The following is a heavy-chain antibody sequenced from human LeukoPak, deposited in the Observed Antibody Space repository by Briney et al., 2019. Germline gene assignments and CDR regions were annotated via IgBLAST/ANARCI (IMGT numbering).Heavy chain of an antibody. J-gene: IGHJ4*02. CDR1: GGSISSYY. CDR3: ARRRIIFGSAHFDY. D-gene: IGHD3-10*01. V-gene: IGHV4-59*01. CDR2: IYYSGST. Sequence: SETLSLTCTVSGGSISSYYWSWIRQPPGKGLEWIGYIYYSGSTNYNPSLKSRVTISVDTSKNQFSLKLSSVTAADTAVYYCARRRIIFGSAHFDYWGQGTLVTVSS.